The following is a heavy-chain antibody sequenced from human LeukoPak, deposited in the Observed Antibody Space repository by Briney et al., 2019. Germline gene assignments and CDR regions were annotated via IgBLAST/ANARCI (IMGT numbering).Heavy chain of an antibody. CDR2: IIPILGIA. Sequence: GASVKVSCKASGGTFSSYAISWVRQAPGQGLEWMGRIIPILGIANYAQKFQGRVTITADKSTSTAYMELSSLRSEDTAVYYCASSKPPGFSPSGWHEADYWGQGTLVTVSS. CDR1: GGTFSSYA. CDR3: ASSKPPGFSPSGWHEADY. J-gene: IGHJ4*02. V-gene: IGHV1-69*04.